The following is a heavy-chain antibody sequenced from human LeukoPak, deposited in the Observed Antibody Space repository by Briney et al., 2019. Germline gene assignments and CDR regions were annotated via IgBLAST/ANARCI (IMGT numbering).Heavy chain of an antibody. D-gene: IGHD3/OR15-3a*01. J-gene: IGHJ4*02. V-gene: IGHV4-61*02. CDR2: IYTSGST. Sequence: SETLSLTCTVSGDSISSGTYSWSWIRQPAGKGLEWIGRIYTSGSTNYNPSLKSRVTISVDTSKNQFSLKLSSVTAADTAVYYCARQTGSGLFILPGGQGTLVTVSS. CDR1: GDSISSGTYS. CDR3: ARQTGSGLFILP.